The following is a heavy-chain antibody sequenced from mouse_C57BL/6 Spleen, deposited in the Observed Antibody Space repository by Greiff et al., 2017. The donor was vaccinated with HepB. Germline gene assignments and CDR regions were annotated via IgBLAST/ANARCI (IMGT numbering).Heavy chain of an antibody. CDR3: ARSPSITTVVATDY. D-gene: IGHD1-1*01. V-gene: IGHV7-3*01. Sequence: DVHLVESGGGLVQPGGSLSLSCAASGFTFTDYYMSWVRQPPGKALEWLGFIRNKANGYTTEYSASVKGRFTISRDNSQSILYLQMNALRAEDSATYYCARSPSITTVVATDYWGQGTTLTVSS. CDR1: GFTFTDYY. J-gene: IGHJ2*01. CDR2: IRNKANGYTT.